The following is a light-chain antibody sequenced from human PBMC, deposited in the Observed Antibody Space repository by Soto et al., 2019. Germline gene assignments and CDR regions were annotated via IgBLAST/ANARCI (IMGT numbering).Light chain of an antibody. V-gene: IGKV3-20*01. J-gene: IGKJ2*01. Sequence: EIVLTQSPGTLSLSPGERATLSCRASQSVSSSYLAWYQHKPGQAPRLLIYAASSRATGIPDRFSGSASGTDFTLTISRLEPEDFAVYYCQQYGSSPYTFGQGTKLEIK. CDR1: QSVSSSY. CDR3: QQYGSSPYT. CDR2: AAS.